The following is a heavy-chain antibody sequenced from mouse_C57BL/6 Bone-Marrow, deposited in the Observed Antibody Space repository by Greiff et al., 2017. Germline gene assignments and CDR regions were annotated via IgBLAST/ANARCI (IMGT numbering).Heavy chain of an antibody. CDR3: ARRYYSNYFDY. J-gene: IGHJ2*01. D-gene: IGHD2-5*01. Sequence: QVQLQQSGAELVRPGASVKLSCKASGYTFTDYYINWVKQRPGQGLEWIARIYPGSGNTYYNEKFKGKATLTAEKSSSTAYMQLSSLTSEDSAVYFCARRYYSNYFDYWGQGTTLTVSS. V-gene: IGHV1-76*01. CDR2: IYPGSGNT. CDR1: GYTFTDYY.